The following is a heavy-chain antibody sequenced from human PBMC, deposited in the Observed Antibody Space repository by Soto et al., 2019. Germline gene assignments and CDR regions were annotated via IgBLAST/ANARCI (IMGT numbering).Heavy chain of an antibody. CDR1: GFTFSSYG. V-gene: IGHV3-30*03. CDR2: ISYDGSNK. J-gene: IGHJ4*02. D-gene: IGHD3-10*01. CDR3: APWFGAFDY. Sequence: GGSLRLSCAASGFTFSSYGMHWVRQAPGKGLEWVAVISYDGSNKYYADSVKGRFTISRDNSKNTLYLQMNSLRAEDTAVYYCAPWFGAFDYWGQGPLVTVSS.